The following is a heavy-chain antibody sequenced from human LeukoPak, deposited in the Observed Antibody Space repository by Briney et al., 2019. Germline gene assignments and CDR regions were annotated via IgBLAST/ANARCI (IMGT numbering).Heavy chain of an antibody. J-gene: IGHJ6*03. CDR3: ARGYDSNLDYYYYMHI. Sequence: GGSLRLSCAASGFTFSSYVMHWVRQAPGKGLEWVAVISPDGTSKNYADSVKGRFTMSRDNSKNTLYVQMNSLSAEDTAVYFCARGYDSNLDYYYYMHIWGKGTTVTVSS. V-gene: IGHV3-30-3*01. D-gene: IGHD3-16*01. CDR2: ISPDGTSK. CDR1: GFTFSSYV.